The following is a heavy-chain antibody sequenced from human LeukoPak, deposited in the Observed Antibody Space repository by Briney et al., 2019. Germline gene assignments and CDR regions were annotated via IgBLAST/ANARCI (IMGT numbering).Heavy chain of an antibody. CDR1: GGTFSSYA. D-gene: IGHD2-15*01. Sequence: SVKVSCKASGGTFSSYAISWVRQAPGQGLEWMGGIIPIFGTANYAQKFQGRVTMTRDTSTSTVYMELSSLRSEDTAVYYCARDIPTDPGYCSGGSCFYYYYGMDVWGQGTTVTVSS. V-gene: IGHV1-69*05. CDR2: IIPIFGTA. J-gene: IGHJ6*02. CDR3: ARDIPTDPGYCSGGSCFYYYYGMDV.